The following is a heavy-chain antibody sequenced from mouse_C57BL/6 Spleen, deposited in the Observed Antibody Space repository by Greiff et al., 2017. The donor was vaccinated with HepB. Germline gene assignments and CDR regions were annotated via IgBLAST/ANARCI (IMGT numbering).Heavy chain of an antibody. J-gene: IGHJ3*01. CDR3: AREGGYGYGAWFAY. CDR2: IHPNSGST. CDR1: GYTFTSYW. Sequence: QVQLQQPGAELVKPGASVKLSCKASGYTFTSYWMHWVKQRPGQGLEWIGMIHPNSGSTNYNEKFKSKATLTVDKSSSTAYMQLSSLTSEDSAVYYWAREGGYGYGAWFAYWGQGTLVTVSA. D-gene: IGHD2-14*01. V-gene: IGHV1-64*01.